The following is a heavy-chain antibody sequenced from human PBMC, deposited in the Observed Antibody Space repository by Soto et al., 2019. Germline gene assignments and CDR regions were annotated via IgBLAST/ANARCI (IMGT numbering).Heavy chain of an antibody. CDR3: ARAHDFWGGRQQPIDS. J-gene: IGHJ4*02. CDR1: VGSVRGFY. CDR2: INHVGIT. D-gene: IGHD3-3*01. V-gene: IGHV4-34*01. Sequence: SEPLSLTCAVSVGSVRGFYWTWIRQSPVKGLEWLGDINHVGITNYNPSLKSRVSIPVDTSKSQFSLKLSSVTAADTAVYYCARAHDFWGGRQQPIDSWGQGTLVTVSS.